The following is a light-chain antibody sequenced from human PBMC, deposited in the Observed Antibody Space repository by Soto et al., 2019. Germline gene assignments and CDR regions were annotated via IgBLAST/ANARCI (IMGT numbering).Light chain of an antibody. J-gene: IGKJ1*01. CDR3: QQYGSSSRT. CDR2: GAS. Sequence: TVMTQSPATLSVSPGDGATLSCRASQSVSSNLAWYQQKPGQAPRLLIYGASSRATGIPDRFSGSGSGTDFTLTISRLEPEDFAVYYCQQYGSSSRTFGQGTKVDIK. CDR1: QSVSSN. V-gene: IGKV3-20*01.